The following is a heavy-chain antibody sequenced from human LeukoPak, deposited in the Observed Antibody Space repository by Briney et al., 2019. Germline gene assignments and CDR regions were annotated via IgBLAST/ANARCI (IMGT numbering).Heavy chain of an antibody. CDR1: GFTFSSFV. Sequence: GGSLRLSCAASGFTFSSFVMSWVRQAPGKGLEWVSGISGSGDSTYYADSMRGRITISRDNAKNTLYLQMNSLRAEDTAVYYCANLGANYYFDYWAQGTLVTVSS. CDR2: ISGSGDST. J-gene: IGHJ4*02. D-gene: IGHD4/OR15-4a*01. CDR3: ANLGANYYFDY. V-gene: IGHV3-23*01.